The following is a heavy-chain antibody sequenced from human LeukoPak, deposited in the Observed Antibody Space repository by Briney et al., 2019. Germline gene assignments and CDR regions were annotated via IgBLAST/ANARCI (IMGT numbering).Heavy chain of an antibody. Sequence: PSETLSLTCTVSGGSISSGGYYWSWIRQHPGKGLEWIGYIYYSGSTYYNPSLKSRVTISVDTSKNQFSLKLSSVTAADTAVYYCARDPFGGPSSSQDWGQGTLVTVS. CDR1: GGSISSGGYY. J-gene: IGHJ4*02. D-gene: IGHD6-13*01. CDR3: ARDPFGGPSSSQD. CDR2: IYYSGST. V-gene: IGHV4-31*03.